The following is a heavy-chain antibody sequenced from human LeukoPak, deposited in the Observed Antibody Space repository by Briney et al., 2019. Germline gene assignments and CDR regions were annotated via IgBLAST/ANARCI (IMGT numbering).Heavy chain of an antibody. D-gene: IGHD6-13*01. V-gene: IGHV3-23*01. Sequence: PGGSLRLSCAASGFTFSSYAMSWVRQAPGKGLEWVSAISGSGGSTYYADPVKGRFTISRDNSKNTLYLQMNSLRAEDTAVYYCAKGVDSSSWYGAFDIWGQGTMVTVSS. J-gene: IGHJ3*02. CDR2: ISGSGGST. CDR1: GFTFSSYA. CDR3: AKGVDSSSWYGAFDI.